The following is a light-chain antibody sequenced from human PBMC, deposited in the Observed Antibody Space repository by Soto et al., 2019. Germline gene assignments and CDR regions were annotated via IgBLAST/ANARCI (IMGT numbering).Light chain of an antibody. CDR3: QQYSTDPFT. CDR2: DAS. J-gene: IGKJ3*01. Sequence: DIQMTQSPSTLSASVGDRVTLTCRASRSITNWLAWFQQKPGKAPKLLIYDASNLESGVPSRFSGSGSGTEFTLSISSLQPDDFGTYYCQQYSTDPFTCGPGTIVDLK. V-gene: IGKV1-5*01. CDR1: RSITNW.